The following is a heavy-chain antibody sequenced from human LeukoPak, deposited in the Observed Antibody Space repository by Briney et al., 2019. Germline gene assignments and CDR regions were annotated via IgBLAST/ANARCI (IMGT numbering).Heavy chain of an antibody. D-gene: IGHD2-2*01. Sequence: PSETLSLTCAVYGGSFSGYYWSWIRQPPGKGLEWIGEINHSGSTNYNPSLKSRVTISVDTSRNQFSLKLSSVTAADTAVYYCARDKKYCSSTSCYSYYYYYYMDVWGKGTTVTVSS. V-gene: IGHV4-34*01. CDR3: ARDKKYCSSTSCYSYYYYYYMDV. CDR1: GGSFSGYY. J-gene: IGHJ6*03. CDR2: INHSGST.